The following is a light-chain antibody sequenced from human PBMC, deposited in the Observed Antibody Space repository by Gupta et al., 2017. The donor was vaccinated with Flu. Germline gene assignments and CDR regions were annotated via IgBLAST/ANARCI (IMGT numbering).Light chain of an antibody. V-gene: IGKV3-20*01. CDR3: QQYGSSPRT. J-gene: IGKJ1*01. Sequence: EIAWTQSPGTLSLSPGERATLSCRASQSVSSSHLAWYQQKPGQAPRLLIYGATSRATGIPDRFSGSGSGTDFTLTISRLEPEDFAVYYCQQYGSSPRTFGQGTKVEIK. CDR1: QSVSSSH. CDR2: GAT.